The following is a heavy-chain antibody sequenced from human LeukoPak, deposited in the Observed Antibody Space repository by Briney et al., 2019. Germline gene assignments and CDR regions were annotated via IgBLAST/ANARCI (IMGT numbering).Heavy chain of an antibody. J-gene: IGHJ4*02. D-gene: IGHD5-12*01. Sequence: SQTLSLTCAVSGGSISSCGYSWSWIRQPPGKGLEWIGYIYHSGSTYYNPSLKSRVTISVDRSKNQFSLKLSSATAADTAVYYCARGATIGIYFDYWGQGTLVTVSS. CDR2: IYHSGST. CDR1: GGSISSCGYS. CDR3: ARGATIGIYFDY. V-gene: IGHV4-30-2*01.